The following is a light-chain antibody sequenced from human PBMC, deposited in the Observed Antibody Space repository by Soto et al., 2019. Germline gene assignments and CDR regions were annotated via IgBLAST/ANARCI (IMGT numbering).Light chain of an antibody. V-gene: IGKV3-15*01. CDR3: QQYHNWPIT. CDR2: DAS. Sequence: MTQSPATLSVSPGESATLSCRASQSVSSNLAWHQQKPGQAPRILMYDASTRATGISARFSGSGSGTEFTLTISSLQSEDFAVYYCQQYHNWPITFGQGTKVDIK. J-gene: IGKJ1*01. CDR1: QSVSSN.